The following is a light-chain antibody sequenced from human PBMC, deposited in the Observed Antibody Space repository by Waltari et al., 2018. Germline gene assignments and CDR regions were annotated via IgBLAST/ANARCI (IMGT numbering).Light chain of an antibody. CDR3: SSYSTSSSLIL. V-gene: IGLV2-14*03. CDR2: DVN. J-gene: IGLJ2*01. Sequence: QSALSPPASVSGSPGQSLTIPCTGPSSDLGGPVFVSWYQQHPGKAPKLIIRDVNNRPSGVSKRFSGSKSGNTASLTISGLQAEDEADYYCSSYSTSSSLILFGEGTKVTVL. CDR1: SSDLGGPVF.